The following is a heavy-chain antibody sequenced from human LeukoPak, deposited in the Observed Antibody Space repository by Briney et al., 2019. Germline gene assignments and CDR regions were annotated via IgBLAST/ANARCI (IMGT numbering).Heavy chain of an antibody. CDR1: GYTFTSYD. CDR3: ARAPYCGGDCYPDY. CDR2: MNPNSGNT. D-gene: IGHD2-21*01. J-gene: IGHJ4*02. V-gene: IGHV1-8*03. Sequence: AASVMVSCKASGYTFTSYDINWVRQATGQGLEWMGWMNPNSGNTGYAQKFQGRVTITRNTSISTAYMELSSLRSEDRAVYYCARAPYCGGDCYPDYWGQGTLVTVSS.